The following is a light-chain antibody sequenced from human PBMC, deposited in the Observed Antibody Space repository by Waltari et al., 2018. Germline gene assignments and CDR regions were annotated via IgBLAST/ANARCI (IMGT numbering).Light chain of an antibody. J-gene: IGLJ3*02. V-gene: IGLV1-40*01. Sequence: QSVLTQPPSVSGAPGQRVTIPCTGSRSNIGAAYNVHWYQQFPGTAPRLLIYDNSDRPSGVPDRFSGSKSGASASLVITGLQPEDEADYYCQSYDVRLGTSVFGGGTKLAVL. CDR2: DNS. CDR1: RSNIGAAYN. CDR3: QSYDVRLGTSV.